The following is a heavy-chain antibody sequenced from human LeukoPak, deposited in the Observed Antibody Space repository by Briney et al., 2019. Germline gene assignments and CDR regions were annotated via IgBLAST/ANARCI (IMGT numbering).Heavy chain of an antibody. CDR3: AMRSEYQLLTFDY. V-gene: IGHV1-69*13. CDR1: GYTFTSYG. D-gene: IGHD2-2*01. Sequence: ASVKVSCKASGYTFTSYGISWVRQAPGQGLEWMGGIIPIFGTANYAQKFQGRVTITADESTSTAYMELSSLRSEDTAVYYCAMRSEYQLLTFDYWGQGTLVTVSS. J-gene: IGHJ4*02. CDR2: IIPIFGTA.